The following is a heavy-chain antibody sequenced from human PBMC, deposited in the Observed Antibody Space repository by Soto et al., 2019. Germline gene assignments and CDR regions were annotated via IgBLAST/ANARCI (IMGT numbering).Heavy chain of an antibody. CDR2: ISAYNDNT. CDR3: ARERDGSGRANYYYYGMDV. CDR1: GYTFTSSG. Sequence: ASVKVSCKVSGYTFTSSGISWVRQAPGQGLEWVGWISAYNDNTNYAQKLQGRVAMTTDTSTSTAYMELRSLRSDDTAVYYCARERDGSGRANYYYYGMDVWGQGNTVTVSS. V-gene: IGHV1-18*01. D-gene: IGHD3-10*01. J-gene: IGHJ6*02.